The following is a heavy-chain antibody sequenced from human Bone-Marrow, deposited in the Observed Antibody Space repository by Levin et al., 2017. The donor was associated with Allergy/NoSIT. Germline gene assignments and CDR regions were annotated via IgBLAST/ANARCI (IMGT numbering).Heavy chain of an antibody. D-gene: IGHD2-15*01. CDR3: TRGQWSTFNI. J-gene: IGHJ3*02. V-gene: IGHV6-1*01. CDR2: TYYRSNWYT. CDR1: GDSVSSNGVA. Sequence: SRTLSLTCAISGDSVSSNGVAWNWIRQSPSRGLEFLGRTYYRSNWYTDHAVSVKGRITITMDTSKNQFSLHLNSVTPGDTAVYYCTRGQWSTFNIWGQGTMVTVS.